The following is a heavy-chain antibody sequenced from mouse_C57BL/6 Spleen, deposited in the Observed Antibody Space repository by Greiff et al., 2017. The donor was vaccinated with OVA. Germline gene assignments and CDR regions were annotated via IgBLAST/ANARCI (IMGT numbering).Heavy chain of an antibody. CDR2: IDPSDSYT. D-gene: IGHD1-1*01. J-gene: IGHJ2*01. CDR1: GYTFTSYW. Sequence: VQLQQPGAELVMPGASVKLSCKASGYTFTSYWMHWVKQRPGQGLEWIGEIDPSDSYTNYNHKLKGKSTLTVDKSSSTAYMQLSSLTSEDSAVYYCARATTVVPFDYWGQGTTLTVSS. V-gene: IGHV1-69*01. CDR3: ARATTVVPFDY.